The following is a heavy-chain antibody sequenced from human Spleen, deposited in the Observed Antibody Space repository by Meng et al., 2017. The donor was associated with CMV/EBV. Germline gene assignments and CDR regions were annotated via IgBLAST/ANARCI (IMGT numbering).Heavy chain of an antibody. CDR3: AKDIGDLYGMDV. CDR1: GFTVDDYS. D-gene: IGHD3-16*01. J-gene: IGHJ6*02. V-gene: IGHV3-9*01. CDR2: ITWNSGTR. Sequence: SLKISCAVSGFTVDDYSMHWVRQAPGKGLEWVSAITWNSGTRGYADSVMGRFTISRDNAKNSLYLQMNSLRVADTALYYCAKDIGDLYGMDVWGQGTTVTVSS.